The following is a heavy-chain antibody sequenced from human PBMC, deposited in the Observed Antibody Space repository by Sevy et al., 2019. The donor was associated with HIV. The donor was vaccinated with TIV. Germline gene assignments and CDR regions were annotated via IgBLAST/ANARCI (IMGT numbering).Heavy chain of an antibody. CDR2: FDPEDGDPEDGKT. CDR1: GYTLAKFS. V-gene: IGHV1-24*01. Sequence: ASVKVSCKVSGYTLAKFSIHWVRQAPGKGLEWMTSFDPEDGDPEDGKTIYAQMFLGRVTMTEDTSTDTAYMELSSLRSDDTAVYYCATTKDYTASSSYPFAYWGQGTLVTVSS. CDR3: ATTKDYTASSSYPFAY. D-gene: IGHD3-22*01. J-gene: IGHJ4*02.